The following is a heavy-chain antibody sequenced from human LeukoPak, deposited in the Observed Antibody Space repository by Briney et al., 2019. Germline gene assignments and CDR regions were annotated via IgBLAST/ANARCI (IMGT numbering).Heavy chain of an antibody. Sequence: SETLSLTCTVSGASISSYYGSWIRQPPGKGLECGGYIYYSGSTNYNPSLQSRGTISVDTSKNQFSLKLSSVPAADTALYYCARTLRGGSSSRYYYYYMDVWGKGTTVTVSS. CDR2: IYYSGST. CDR3: ARTLRGGSSSRYYYYYMDV. V-gene: IGHV4-59*01. CDR1: GASISSYY. J-gene: IGHJ6*03. D-gene: IGHD6-6*01.